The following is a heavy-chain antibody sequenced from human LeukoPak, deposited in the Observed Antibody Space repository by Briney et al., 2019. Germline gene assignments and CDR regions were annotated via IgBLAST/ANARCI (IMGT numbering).Heavy chain of an antibody. J-gene: IGHJ4*02. Sequence: SGGSLRLSCAASGFTVSSNYMSWVRQAPGKGLEWVAVIYSGGSTYYADSVKGRFTISRDNSKNTLYLQMNSLRAEDTAVYYCARTPGYYDSSGLLHYFDYWGQGTLVTVSS. CDR2: IYSGGST. CDR3: ARTPGYYDSSGLLHYFDY. CDR1: GFTVSSNY. D-gene: IGHD3-22*01. V-gene: IGHV3-53*01.